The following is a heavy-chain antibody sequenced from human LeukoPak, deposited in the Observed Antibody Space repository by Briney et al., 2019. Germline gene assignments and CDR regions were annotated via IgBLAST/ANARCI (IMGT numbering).Heavy chain of an antibody. J-gene: IGHJ5*02. D-gene: IGHD2-15*01. CDR2: IDPSGGST. CDR1: GYTFTGYY. V-gene: IGHV1-46*01. Sequence: VASVKVSCKASGYTFTGYYIHWVRQAPGQGLEWMGRIDPSGGSTRYAQKFQGRVTMTRDTSTSTVYMELSSLRSEDTAVYYCARGGVGLDPWGQGTLVTVSS. CDR3: ARGGVGLDP.